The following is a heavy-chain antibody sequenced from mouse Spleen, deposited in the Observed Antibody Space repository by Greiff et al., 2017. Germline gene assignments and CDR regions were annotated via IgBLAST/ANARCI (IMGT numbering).Heavy chain of an antibody. V-gene: IGHV2-2*01. J-gene: IGHJ1*01. CDR3: ARKDGNYEDWYFDV. Sequence: VKLVESGPGLVQPSQSLSITCAVSGFSLTSYGVHWVRQSPGKGLEWLGVIWSGGSTDYNAAFISRLSISKDNSKSQVFFKMNSLQADDTAIYYCARKDGNYEDWYFDVWGAGTTVTVSS. CDR1: GFSLTSYG. D-gene: IGHD2-1*01. CDR2: IWSGGST.